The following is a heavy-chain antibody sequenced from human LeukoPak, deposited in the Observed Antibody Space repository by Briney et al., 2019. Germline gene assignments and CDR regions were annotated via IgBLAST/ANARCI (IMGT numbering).Heavy chain of an antibody. CDR1: GGPISSYY. CDR2: IYYSGST. J-gene: IGHJ4*02. CDR3: ARLLNYDYVWGSYRLFDY. V-gene: IGHV4-59*08. Sequence: SETLSLTCTVSGGPISSYYWSWIRQPPGKGLEWIGYIYYSGSTNYNPSLKSRVTISVDTSKNQFSLKLSSVTAADTAVYYCARLLNYDYVWGSYRLFDYWGQGTLVTVSS. D-gene: IGHD3-16*02.